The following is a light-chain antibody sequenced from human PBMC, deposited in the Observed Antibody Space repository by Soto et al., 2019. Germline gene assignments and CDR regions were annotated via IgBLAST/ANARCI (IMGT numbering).Light chain of an antibody. J-gene: IGKJ1*01. CDR1: QSISNY. V-gene: IGKV1-39*01. Sequence: DIQMTQSPSSLSASVGDRVTITCRASQSISNYLNWYQQKPGKAPKLLIYAASSMQSGVPSRFSGGGSETEFALTICTLQPEDSATYYCQQSFSLLWTFGQGTKVEV. CDR3: QQSFSLLWT. CDR2: AAS.